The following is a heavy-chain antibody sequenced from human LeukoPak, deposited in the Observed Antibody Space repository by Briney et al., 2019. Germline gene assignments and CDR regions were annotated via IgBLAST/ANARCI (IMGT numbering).Heavy chain of an antibody. V-gene: IGHV3-23*01. Sequence: GGSLRLSCAASGFTFSSYGMSWVRQAPGKGLEWVSAISGSGGSTYYADSVKGRLTISRDNSKNTLYLQMNSLRAEDTAVFYCAKDLSVGYDSSGYYYGFDYWGQGTLVTVSS. J-gene: IGHJ4*02. CDR2: ISGSGGST. CDR1: GFTFSSYG. D-gene: IGHD3-22*01. CDR3: AKDLSVGYDSSGYYYGFDY.